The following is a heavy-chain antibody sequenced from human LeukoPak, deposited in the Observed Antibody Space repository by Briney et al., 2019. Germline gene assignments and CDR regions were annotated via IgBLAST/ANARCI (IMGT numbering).Heavy chain of an antibody. Sequence: GGSLRLSCAASGFTFSSYAMHWVRQAPGKGLEWVAVISYDGSNKYYADSVKGRFTISRDNAKNSLYLQMNSLRAEDTALYYCAKDMGAGGRYYYYGMDVWGQGTTVTVSS. CDR1: GFTFSSYA. J-gene: IGHJ6*02. D-gene: IGHD3-16*01. CDR2: ISYDGSNK. V-gene: IGHV3-30*04. CDR3: AKDMGAGGRYYYYGMDV.